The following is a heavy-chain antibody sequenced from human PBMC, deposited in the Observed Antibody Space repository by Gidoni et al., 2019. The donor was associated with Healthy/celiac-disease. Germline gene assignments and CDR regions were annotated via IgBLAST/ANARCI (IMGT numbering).Heavy chain of an antibody. J-gene: IGHJ5*02. V-gene: IGHV4-39*01. Sequence: QLQLQESGPGLVKPSETLSLTCTVSGGSISSSSYYWGWIRQPPGKGLEWIGSIYYSGSTYYNPSLKSRVTISVDTSKNQFSLKLSSVTAADTAVYYCARLVVTAINWFDPWGQGTLVTVSS. CDR3: ARLVVTAINWFDP. CDR2: IYYSGST. CDR1: GGSISSSSYY. D-gene: IGHD2-21*02.